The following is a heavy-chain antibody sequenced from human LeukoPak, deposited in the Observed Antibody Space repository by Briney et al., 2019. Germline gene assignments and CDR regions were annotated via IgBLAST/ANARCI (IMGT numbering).Heavy chain of an antibody. CDR3: AREFSYGTD. J-gene: IGHJ4*02. Sequence: SGGSLRLSCAASGFAFSDYYMSWIRQAPWQGLEWISYIDRSGNTKYYADSVKGRLTISRDIAKNSLLLQVNSLRAEDTAVYYCAREFSYGTDWGQGTLVIVSS. CDR1: GFAFSDYY. V-gene: IGHV3-11*01. CDR2: IDRSGNTK. D-gene: IGHD5-18*01.